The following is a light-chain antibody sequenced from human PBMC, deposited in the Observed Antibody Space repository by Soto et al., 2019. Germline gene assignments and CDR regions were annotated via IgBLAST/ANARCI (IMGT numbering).Light chain of an antibody. CDR1: TTDIGAYNY. CDR2: EVR. J-gene: IGLJ2*01. V-gene: IGLV2-14*01. Sequence: QSALTQPASVSGSPGQSITISCTGTTTDIGAYNYVSWYQQYPGKAPKVMIYEVRKRPSGVSNRFSGSKSGNTASLTISGLQAEDEADYYCTSYTGNSALLFGGGTKVTVL. CDR3: TSYTGNSALL.